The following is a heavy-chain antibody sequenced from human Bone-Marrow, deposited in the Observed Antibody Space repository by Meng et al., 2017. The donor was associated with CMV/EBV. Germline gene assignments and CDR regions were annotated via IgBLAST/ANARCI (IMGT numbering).Heavy chain of an antibody. Sequence: ASVKVSCKASGYTFTDYYMHWLRQAPGQGLEWMGWINPNSGDTNYAQKFQGRVTMARDTSISTVYMDLSRLRYDDTAVYYCASDYCDTTTCYIWGQGTLVTVSS. CDR2: INPNSGDT. D-gene: IGHD2-2*02. J-gene: IGHJ4*02. CDR1: GYTFTDYY. CDR3: ASDYCDTTTCYI. V-gene: IGHV1-2*02.